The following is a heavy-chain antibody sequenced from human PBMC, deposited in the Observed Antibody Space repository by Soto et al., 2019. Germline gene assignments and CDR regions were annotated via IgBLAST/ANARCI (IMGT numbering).Heavy chain of an antibody. CDR1: GVPFSTST. CDR3: ARDSPIGSTFSGYDAIYS. CDR2: TIPLLNVA. D-gene: IGHD5-12*01. J-gene: IGHJ4*02. V-gene: IGHV1-69*04. Sequence: EVCCKASGVPFSTSTFTWVRQAPGQGLEWMGRTIPLLNVADYAQDFQGRLTITADKSTSTTYMELTSLTSKDTAVYYCARDSPIGSTFSGYDAIYSWGQGTLVTVSS.